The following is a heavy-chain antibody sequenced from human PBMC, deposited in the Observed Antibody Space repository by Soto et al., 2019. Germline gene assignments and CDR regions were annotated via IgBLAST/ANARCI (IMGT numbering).Heavy chain of an antibody. CDR2: ISSSSSYI. J-gene: IGHJ3*02. V-gene: IGHV3-21*01. Sequence: EVQLVESGGGLVKPGGSLRLSCAASGFTFSSYSMNWVRQAPGKGLEWVSSISSSSSYIYYADSVKGRFTSSRDNAKNSRYLQMNSLRAEDTAVYYCARPYSSGWYGAFDIWGQGTMVTVSS. CDR1: GFTFSSYS. D-gene: IGHD6-19*01. CDR3: ARPYSSGWYGAFDI.